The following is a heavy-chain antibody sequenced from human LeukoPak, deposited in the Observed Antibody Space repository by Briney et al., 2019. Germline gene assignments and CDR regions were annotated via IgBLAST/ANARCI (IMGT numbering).Heavy chain of an antibody. D-gene: IGHD5/OR15-5a*01. J-gene: IGHJ4*02. CDR3: ARDLPSIN. CDR2: IYSGGST. CDR1: GFTVSSNY. Sequence: PGGSLRLSCAASGFTVSSNYMSWVRQAPGKGVEWGSVIYSGGSTYYADSVKGRFTISRDNSKNTLYLQMNSLRAEDTAVYYCARDLPSINWGQGTLVTVSS. V-gene: IGHV3-66*02.